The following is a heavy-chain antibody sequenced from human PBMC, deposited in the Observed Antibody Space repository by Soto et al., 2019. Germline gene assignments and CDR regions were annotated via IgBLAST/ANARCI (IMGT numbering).Heavy chain of an antibody. CDR2: IYWDDDK. V-gene: IGHV2-5*02. D-gene: IGHD1-7*01. Sequence: QITLKESGPTLVKPTQTLTLTCTFSGFSFSIDGMGVGWIRQPPGKALEWLALIYWDDDKRVSPSQKSRLTITKDGSRNQVVLTLTNMDPADTATYYCAHVYWAASGTRYYFDYWGQGTLVTVSS. CDR3: AHVYWAASGTRYYFDY. J-gene: IGHJ4*02. CDR1: GFSFSIDGMG.